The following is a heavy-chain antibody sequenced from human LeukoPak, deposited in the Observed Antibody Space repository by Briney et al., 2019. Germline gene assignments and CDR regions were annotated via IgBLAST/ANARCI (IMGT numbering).Heavy chain of an antibody. CDR3: ARTESSGYYYNGMDV. V-gene: IGHV1-8*01. Sequence: ASVKVSCKASGYTFTSYDIDWVRQAPGQGLEWMGGMNPNSGNTGYAQKFQGRVTITRNSSITTAYMEMSSLGSEHTAVYYCARTESSGYYYNGMDVWGQGTTVTVSS. CDR2: MNPNSGNT. CDR1: GYTFTSYD. J-gene: IGHJ6*02. D-gene: IGHD6-13*01.